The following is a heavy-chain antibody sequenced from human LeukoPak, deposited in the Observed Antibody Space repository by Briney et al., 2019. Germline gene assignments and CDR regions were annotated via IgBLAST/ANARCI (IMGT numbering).Heavy chain of an antibody. CDR2: IYYSGST. V-gene: IGHV4-59*01. J-gene: IGHJ6*02. Sequence: PSETLSRTCTVSGGSISSYYWSWLRQPPGKGLEWIGYIYYSGSTNYNPSLKSRVTISVDTSKNKFSLKLSSVTAADTAVYYCARASPIYYYYGMDVWGQGTTVTVSS. CDR1: GGSISSYY. D-gene: IGHD2-2*02. CDR3: ARASPIYYYYGMDV.